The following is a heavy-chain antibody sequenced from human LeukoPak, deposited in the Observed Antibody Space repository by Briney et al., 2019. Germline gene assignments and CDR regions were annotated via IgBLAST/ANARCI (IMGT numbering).Heavy chain of an antibody. CDR1: GFTFSSYG. Sequence: GRSLRLSCAASGFTFSSYGMHWVRQAPGKGLEWVAVISYDGSNKYYADSVKGRFTISRDNSKNTLYLQMNSLRAEDTAVYYCAKVGAWIAARPWFDYWGQGTLVTVSS. CDR3: AKVGAWIAARPWFDY. V-gene: IGHV3-30*18. J-gene: IGHJ4*02. D-gene: IGHD6-6*01. CDR2: ISYDGSNK.